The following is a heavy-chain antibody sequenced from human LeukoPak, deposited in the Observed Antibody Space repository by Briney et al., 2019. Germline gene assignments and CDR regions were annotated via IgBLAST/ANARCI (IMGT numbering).Heavy chain of an antibody. CDR1: GYSFTSYW. J-gene: IGHJ6*02. CDR2: IYPGDSDT. D-gene: IGHD2-2*02. V-gene: IGHV5-51*01. Sequence: GESLKISCKGSGYSFTSYWIGWVRQMPGKGLEWMGIIYPGDSDTRYSPSFQGQVTISADKSISTAYLQWSSLKASDTAMYYCARAPYRYCSSTSCYNYYYYGMDVWGQGTTVTVSS. CDR3: ARAPYRYCSSTSCYNYYYYGMDV.